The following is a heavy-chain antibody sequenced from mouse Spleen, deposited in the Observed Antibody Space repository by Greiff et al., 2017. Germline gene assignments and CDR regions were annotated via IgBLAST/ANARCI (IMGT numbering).Heavy chain of an antibody. CDR1: GFTFSDYG. J-gene: IGHJ3*01. CDR3: ARRRGSSFFAY. D-gene: IGHD1-1*01. Sequence: EVHLVESGGGLVKPGGSLKLSCAASGFTFSDYGMAWVRQAPGKGPEWVAFISNLAYSIYYADTVTGRFTISRENAKNTLYLEMSSLRSEDTAMYYCARRRGSSFFAYWGQGTLVTVSA. V-gene: IGHV5-15*04. CDR2: ISNLAYSI.